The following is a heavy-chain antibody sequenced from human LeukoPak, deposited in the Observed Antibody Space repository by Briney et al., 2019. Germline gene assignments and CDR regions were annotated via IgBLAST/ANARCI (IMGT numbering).Heavy chain of an antibody. CDR2: ISSSSYI. V-gene: IGHV3-21*01. Sequence: GGSLRLSCAASGFTFSSYSMNWVRQAPGKGLEWVSSISSSSYIYYADSVKGRFTISRDNAKNSLYLQMNSLRAEDTAVYYCARSHGGNSGWFDPWGQGTLVTVSS. CDR1: GFTFSSYS. D-gene: IGHD4-23*01. CDR3: ARSHGGNSGWFDP. J-gene: IGHJ5*02.